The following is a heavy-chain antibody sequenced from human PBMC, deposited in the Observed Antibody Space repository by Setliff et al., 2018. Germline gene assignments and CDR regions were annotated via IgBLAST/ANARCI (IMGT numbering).Heavy chain of an antibody. Sequence: KSSETLSLTCTVSGGPFSGASIWSWIRQPPGKGLEFIGYVYHSGTAKYDPSLESRAMMSVDASKNEISLKLKSETAADTAVYYCATRKSSGRLYYMDVWGKGTTVTVSS. CDR1: GGPFSGAS. D-gene: IGHD1-26*01. J-gene: IGHJ6*03. CDR2: VYHSGTA. V-gene: IGHV4-59*01. CDR3: ATRKSSGRLYYMDV.